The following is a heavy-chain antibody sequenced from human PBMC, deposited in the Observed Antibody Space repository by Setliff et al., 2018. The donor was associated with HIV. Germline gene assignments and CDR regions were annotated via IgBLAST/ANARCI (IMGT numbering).Heavy chain of an antibody. CDR1: GYTFIGYY. V-gene: IGHV1-2*02. J-gene: IGHJ3*02. D-gene: IGHD2-15*01. CDR3: ARDYQGVVVAATMADI. CDR2: INPNSGGT. Sequence: ASVKVSCKASGYTFIGYYMHWVRQAPGQGLEWMGWINPNSGGTNYAQKFQGRVTMTRDTSNSTAYMELSRLRSDDTAVYYCARDYQGVVVAATMADIWGQGTMVTVSS.